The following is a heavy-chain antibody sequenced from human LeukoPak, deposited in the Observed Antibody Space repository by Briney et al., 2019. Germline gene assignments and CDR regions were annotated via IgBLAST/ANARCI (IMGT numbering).Heavy chain of an antibody. V-gene: IGHV1-58*02. CDR3: AAELYSGTYGRCCSFAF. CDR1: GLTFSNSA. Sequence: ASVKVSCKASGLTFSNSAIQWVRQARGQRLEWIGWIIVGSGRTHYAQNLQERLTITRDMSTNTAYMELSSLRSEDTAVYYCAAELYSGTYGRCCSFAFWGQGTPVTVSS. CDR2: IIVGSGRT. D-gene: IGHD1-26*01. J-gene: IGHJ4*02.